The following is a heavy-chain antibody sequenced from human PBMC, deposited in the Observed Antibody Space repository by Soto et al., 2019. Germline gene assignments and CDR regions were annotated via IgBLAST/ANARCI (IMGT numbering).Heavy chain of an antibody. CDR3: ARVIRDGKIAGNYFDY. J-gene: IGHJ4*02. CDR2: IYRSGST. D-gene: IGHD3-3*02. CDR1: GGSINSHDHY. Sequence: SETLSLTCIVSGGSINSHDHYWSWIRQLPGKSLEWIGHIYRSGSTNYNPSLKSRVTISVDTSKNQFSLKLRSVNAADTAVFYCARVIRDGKIAGNYFDYWGQGTLVTVSS. V-gene: IGHV4-61*08.